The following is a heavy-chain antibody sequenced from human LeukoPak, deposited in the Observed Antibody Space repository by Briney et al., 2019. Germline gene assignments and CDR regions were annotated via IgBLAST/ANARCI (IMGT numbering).Heavy chain of an antibody. V-gene: IGHV3-53*01. D-gene: IGHD3-10*01. J-gene: IGHJ4*02. CDR1: GFTFSSNY. Sequence: GGSLRLSCAASGFTFSSNYMSWVRQAPGKGLEWVSVIYRGGSTNYADSVKGRFTISRDNSKNTLYLQMNSLRAEDTAVYYCARGYGSGSGHFDDWGQGTLVTVYS. CDR3: ARGYGSGSGHFDD. CDR2: IYRGGST.